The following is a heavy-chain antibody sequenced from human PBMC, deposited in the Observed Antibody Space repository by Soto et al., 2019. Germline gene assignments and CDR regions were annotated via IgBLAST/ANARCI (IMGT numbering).Heavy chain of an antibody. CDR1: GGTFSSYA. CDR3: VRVVAIPGYPDN. V-gene: IGHV1-69*12. D-gene: IGHD5-12*01. CDR2: IVPIVDTS. Sequence: QVQLVQSGAEVRQPASSVKVSCKTSGGTFSSYANSWVRQAPGQGLEWMGGIVPIVDTSTYAQKFQGRVTITADESTSTVYMELSSLRSDDTALYYCVRVVAIPGYPDNWGQGTLVTVSS. J-gene: IGHJ4*02.